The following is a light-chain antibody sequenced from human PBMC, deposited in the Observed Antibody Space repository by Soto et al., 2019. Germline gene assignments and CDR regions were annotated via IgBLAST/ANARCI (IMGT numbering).Light chain of an antibody. CDR1: QGISHW. CDR2: AAS. J-gene: IGKJ3*01. Sequence: DIQLTQSPSSVSASVGERVTITCRASQGISHWVAWYQHKPGGTPKLLIHAASTLQRGVPSRFSGSGSGTEFTLTISSLQPEDFATYFCQQSNSFPLSFGPGTKVDIK. V-gene: IGKV1D-12*01. CDR3: QQSNSFPLS.